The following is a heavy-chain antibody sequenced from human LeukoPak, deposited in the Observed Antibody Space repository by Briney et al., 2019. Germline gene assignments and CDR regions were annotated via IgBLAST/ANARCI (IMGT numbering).Heavy chain of an antibody. J-gene: IGHJ5*02. V-gene: IGHV4-39*07. CDR3: ARSSKDYDFWSGYWIWFDP. D-gene: IGHD3-3*01. CDR1: GGSISSGSYY. Sequence: SETLSLTCTVSGGSISSGSYYWSWIRQPPGKGLEWIGEINHSGSTNYNPSLKSRVTISVDTSKNQFSLKLSSVTAADTAVYYCARSSKDYDFWSGYWIWFDPWGQGTLVTVSS. CDR2: INHSGST.